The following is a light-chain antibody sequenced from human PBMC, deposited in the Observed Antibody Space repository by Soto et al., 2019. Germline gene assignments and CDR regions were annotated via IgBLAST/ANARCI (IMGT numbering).Light chain of an antibody. CDR3: SSYAANTNRV. J-gene: IGLJ1*01. CDR1: SSDIGGYNY. V-gene: IGLV2-8*01. Sequence: QSALTQPPSASGSLGQSVTISCTGTSSDIGGYNYVSWYQQHPGKAPKLIIYAVSNRSSEVPGRFSGSKSGNTASLTVSGLLAEDEADYFCSSYAANTNRVFGTGTKLTVL. CDR2: AVS.